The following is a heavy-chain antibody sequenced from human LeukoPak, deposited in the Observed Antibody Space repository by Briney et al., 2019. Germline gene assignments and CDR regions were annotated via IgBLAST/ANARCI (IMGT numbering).Heavy chain of an antibody. CDR3: ARGGDDVWSGYYSSTKRKWFDP. J-gene: IGHJ5*02. Sequence: PSETLSLTCAVYGGSFSGYYWRWIRQPPGKGLEWVGEINHRGSNNYNPSLKSRVTISVDTSKNQFSLKLSSVTAADTAVYYCARGGDDVWSGYYSSTKRKWFDPWGQGTLVTVSS. D-gene: IGHD3-3*01. V-gene: IGHV4-34*01. CDR1: GGSFSGYY. CDR2: INHRGSN.